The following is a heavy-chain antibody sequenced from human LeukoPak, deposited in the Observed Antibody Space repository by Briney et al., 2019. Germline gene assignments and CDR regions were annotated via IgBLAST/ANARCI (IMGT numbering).Heavy chain of an antibody. J-gene: IGHJ3*02. Sequence: GGSLRLSCAASGFTFSSYGMHWVRQAPGKGLEWVSYISSSGSTIYYADSVKGRFTISRDNAKNSLYLQMNSLRAEDTAVYYCARFAEMEAGAFDIWGQGTMVTVSS. V-gene: IGHV3-48*04. CDR1: GFTFSSYG. D-gene: IGHD6-19*01. CDR2: ISSSGSTI. CDR3: ARFAEMEAGAFDI.